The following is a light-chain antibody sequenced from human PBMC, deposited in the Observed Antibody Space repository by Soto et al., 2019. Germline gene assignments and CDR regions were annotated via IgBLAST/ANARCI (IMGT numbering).Light chain of an antibody. CDR3: LRYDTYT. V-gene: IGKV1-17*01. Sequence: DIQMTQSPSSLSASVGDRVTITCRASQGITNDLSWYQQKPGKAPKRLIYSVSRLQSGIPSRFSGSGSGTEFTLTISSLQPEDFATYYCLRYDTYTFGGGTKVEIK. J-gene: IGKJ4*01. CDR2: SVS. CDR1: QGITND.